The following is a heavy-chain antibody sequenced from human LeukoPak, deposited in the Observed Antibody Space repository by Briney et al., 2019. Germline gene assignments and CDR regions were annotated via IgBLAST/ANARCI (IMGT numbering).Heavy chain of an antibody. J-gene: IGHJ4*02. D-gene: IGHD3-22*01. Sequence: SVKVSCKASGGTFSSYAISWVRQAPGQGLEWMGTIIPILGIANYAQKFQGRVTITADKSTSTAYMELSSLRSEDTAVYYCARGQGSLDSSGYLFDYWGQGTLVTVSS. CDR1: GGTFSSYA. CDR3: ARGQGSLDSSGYLFDY. V-gene: IGHV1-69*04. CDR2: IIPILGIA.